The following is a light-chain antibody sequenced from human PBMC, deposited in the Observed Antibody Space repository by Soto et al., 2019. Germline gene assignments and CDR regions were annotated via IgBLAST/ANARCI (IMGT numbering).Light chain of an antibody. CDR2: EGT. CDR1: SSEVGSYNL. CDR3: CSYAGGSLV. Sequence: QSALTQPASVSGSPGQSITVSCTGASSEVGSYNLVSWYQQHPGKAPKLIIYEGTKRPSGISNRFSGSNSGNTASLTISGLQAEDEADYYCCSYAGGSLVFGGGTKVTVL. V-gene: IGLV2-23*01. J-gene: IGLJ2*01.